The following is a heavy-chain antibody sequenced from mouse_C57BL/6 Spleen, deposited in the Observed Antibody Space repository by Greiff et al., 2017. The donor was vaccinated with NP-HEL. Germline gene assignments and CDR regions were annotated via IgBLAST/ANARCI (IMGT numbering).Heavy chain of an antibody. V-gene: IGHV3-6*01. J-gene: IGHJ2*01. Sequence: EVQLQQSGPGLVKPSQSLSLPCSVTGYSITSGYYWNWIRQFPGNKLEWMGYISYDGSNNYNPSLKNRISITRDTSKNQFFLKLNSVTTEDTATYYCARLLSGSVDYWGQGTTLTVSS. CDR3: ARLLSGSVDY. CDR1: GYSITSGYY. D-gene: IGHD1-1*01. CDR2: ISYDGSN.